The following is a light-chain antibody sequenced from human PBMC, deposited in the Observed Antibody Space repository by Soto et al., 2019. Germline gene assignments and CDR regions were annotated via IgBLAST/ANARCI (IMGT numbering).Light chain of an antibody. CDR2: GAS. J-gene: IGKJ4*01. Sequence: EIVLTQSPGTLSLSPGERATLSCRASQSVRSNYLAWYQQKLGQAPRLLIYGASLRATGIPDKFSGSGSGTDFTLTISRLEPEDFAVYYCQQYNNWPLTFGGGTKVEIK. V-gene: IGKV3-20*01. CDR3: QQYNNWPLT. CDR1: QSVRSNY.